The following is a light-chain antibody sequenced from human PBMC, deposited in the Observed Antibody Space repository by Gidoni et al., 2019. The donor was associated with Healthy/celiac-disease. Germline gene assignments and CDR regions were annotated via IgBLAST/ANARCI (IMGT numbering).Light chain of an antibody. CDR1: QSISSY. V-gene: IGKV1-39*01. CDR3: QQGYSTPLT. J-gene: IGKJ4*01. CDR2: AAS. Sequence: DILMTQSPSPLSASVGDRVTITCRASQSISSYLNWYQQKPGKAPKLLIYAASSLQSGVPSRFSGSGSGTDFTLTISSLQPEDFATYYCQQGYSTPLTFGGGTKVEIK.